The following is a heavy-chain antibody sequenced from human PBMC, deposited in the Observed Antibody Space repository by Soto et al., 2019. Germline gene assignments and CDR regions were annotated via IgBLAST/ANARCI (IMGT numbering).Heavy chain of an antibody. J-gene: IGHJ4*02. V-gene: IGHV4-34*01. Sequence: SETLSLTCAVYGGSFSGYYWSWIRQPPGKGLEWIGEINHSGSTYYNPSLKSRVTISVDASKNQFSLKLSSVTAADTAVYYCARHSSGWFQTPIDYWGQGNLVTVSS. CDR2: INHSGST. CDR1: GGSFSGYY. D-gene: IGHD6-19*01. CDR3: ARHSSGWFQTPIDY.